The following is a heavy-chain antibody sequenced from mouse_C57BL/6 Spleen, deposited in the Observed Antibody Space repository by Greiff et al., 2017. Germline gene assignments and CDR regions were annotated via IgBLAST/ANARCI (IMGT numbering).Heavy chain of an antibody. CDR1: GFNIKDDY. J-gene: IGHJ3*01. CDR3: TPAGYFY. Sequence: EVQLQQSGAELVRPGASVTLSCTASGFNIKDDYMHWVKQRPEQGLEWIGWIDPENGDTEYASKFQGKATITADTSSNTAYLQLSSLTSEDTAVYYCTPAGYFYWGQGTLVTVSA. CDR2: IDPENGDT. D-gene: IGHD2-3*01. V-gene: IGHV14-4*01.